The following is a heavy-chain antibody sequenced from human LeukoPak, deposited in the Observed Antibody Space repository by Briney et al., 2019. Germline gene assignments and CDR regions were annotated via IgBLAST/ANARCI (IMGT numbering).Heavy chain of an antibody. V-gene: IGHV3-7*01. D-gene: IGHD5-18*01. CDR2: IKHDGSEK. CDR3: ARDRRVDTAFNI. CDR1: GFIFTNYF. Sequence: PGGSLRLSCAASGFIFTNYFMSWVRQAPGKGLEWVASIKHDGSEKYYVDSVRGRFTISRDNTMNSLYLQMSSLRAEDTAVYYCARDRRVDTAFNIWGQGTMVTVSS. J-gene: IGHJ3*02.